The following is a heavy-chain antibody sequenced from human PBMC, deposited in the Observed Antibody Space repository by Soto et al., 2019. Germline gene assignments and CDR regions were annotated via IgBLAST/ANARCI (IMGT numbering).Heavy chain of an antibody. CDR3: ASPYYYSSALQH. V-gene: IGHV3-30-3*01. D-gene: IGHD3-22*01. Sequence: QVQLVESGGGVVQPGRSLRLSCAASGFTFSSYAMHWVRQAPGKGLEWVAVISYDGSNKYYADSVKGRFTISRDNSKNTLYLQMNSLRAEDTAVYYGASPYYYSSALQHWGQGTLVTVSS. CDR2: ISYDGSNK. CDR1: GFTFSSYA. J-gene: IGHJ1*01.